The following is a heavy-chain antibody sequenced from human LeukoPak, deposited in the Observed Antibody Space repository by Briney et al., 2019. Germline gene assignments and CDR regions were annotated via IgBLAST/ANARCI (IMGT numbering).Heavy chain of an antibody. D-gene: IGHD4-17*01. Sequence: PSETLSLTCTVSGGSISSYSWSWIRHPAGKGREWIGRIYTSGSTNYNPSLKSRVTMSVDTSKNQFSLKLSSVTAADTAVYYCARDQGYTVKNWFDPWGQGTLVTVSS. V-gene: IGHV4-4*07. CDR2: IYTSGST. CDR3: ARDQGYTVKNWFDP. J-gene: IGHJ5*02. CDR1: GGSISSYS.